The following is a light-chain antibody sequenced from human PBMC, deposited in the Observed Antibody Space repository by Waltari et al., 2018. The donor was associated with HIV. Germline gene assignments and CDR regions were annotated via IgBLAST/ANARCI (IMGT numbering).Light chain of an antibody. CDR1: NIGSNS. Sequence: SYVLTQPPSVSVAPGKKARITCWGNNIGSNSVHWYQQKPGQAPVLVIYYDSDRPSGIPERFSGSNSGNTATLTISRVEAGDEADYYCQVWDSSSDHVVFGGGTKLTVL. V-gene: IGLV3-21*04. J-gene: IGLJ2*01. CDR2: YDS. CDR3: QVWDSSSDHVV.